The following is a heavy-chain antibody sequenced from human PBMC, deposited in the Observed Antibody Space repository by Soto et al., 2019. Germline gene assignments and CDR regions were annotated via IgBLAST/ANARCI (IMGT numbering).Heavy chain of an antibody. CDR2: INAGNGNT. Sequence: RASVKVSCKASGYTFTSYAMHWVRQAPGQRLEWMGWINAGNGNTKYSQKFQGRVTITRDTSASTAHMKLSSLRSEDTAVYYCARVREISVDYYYYMDVWGKGTTVTVSS. V-gene: IGHV1-3*01. CDR1: GYTFTSYA. D-gene: IGHD1-26*01. CDR3: ARVREISVDYYYYMDV. J-gene: IGHJ6*03.